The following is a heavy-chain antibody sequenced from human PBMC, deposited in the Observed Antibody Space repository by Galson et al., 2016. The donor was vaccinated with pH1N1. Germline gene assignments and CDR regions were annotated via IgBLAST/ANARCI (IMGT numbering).Heavy chain of an antibody. D-gene: IGHD6-19*01. CDR1: GVTVTTYY. Sequence: SLRLSCAASGVTVTTYYMSWVRQAPGKGLEWVSVIYSGGKTYHADPVRGRFTISRDNGKNTVFLDMNTLRAEDTAVYYCAATVPGTAYFDSWGQGTLVTVSS. CDR3: AATVPGTAYFDS. J-gene: IGHJ4*02. CDR2: IYSGGKT. V-gene: IGHV3-53*01.